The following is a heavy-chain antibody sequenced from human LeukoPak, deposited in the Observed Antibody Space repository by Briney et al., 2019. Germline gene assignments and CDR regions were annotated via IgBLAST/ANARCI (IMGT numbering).Heavy chain of an antibody. J-gene: IGHJ3*02. D-gene: IGHD3-22*01. CDR1: GGTFSSYA. Sequence: SVKVSCKASGGTFSSYAISWVRQAPGQGLEWMGRIIPIFGTANYAQKFQGRVTITTDESTSTAYMELSSLRSEDTAVYYCAAPSSGYYLDAFDIWGQGTMVTVSS. CDR2: IIPIFGTA. V-gene: IGHV1-69*05. CDR3: AAPSSGYYLDAFDI.